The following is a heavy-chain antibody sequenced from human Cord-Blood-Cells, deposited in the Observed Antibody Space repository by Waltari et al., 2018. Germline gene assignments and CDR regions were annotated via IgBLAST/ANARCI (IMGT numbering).Heavy chain of an antibody. Sequence: EVQLVESGGGLVQPGGSLRLSCAASGFTFSSYEMNWVRQAPGKGLEWVSYISSSGSTIYYADSGKGRFTISRDNAKNSLYLQMNSLRAEDTAVYYCARDSGYEYYFDYWGQGTLVTVSS. CDR2: ISSSGSTI. V-gene: IGHV3-48*03. D-gene: IGHD5-12*01. CDR3: ARDSGYEYYFDY. J-gene: IGHJ4*02. CDR1: GFTFSSYE.